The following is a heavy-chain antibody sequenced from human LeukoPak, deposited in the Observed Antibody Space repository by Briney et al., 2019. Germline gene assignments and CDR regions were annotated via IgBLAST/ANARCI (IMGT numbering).Heavy chain of an antibody. CDR1: GFTFSGYA. CDR2: VRGNAITT. J-gene: IGHJ4*02. D-gene: IGHD5-18*01. CDR3: AKDDGGYNYGNNFDY. V-gene: IGHV3-23*01. Sequence: PRGPLRLSCEASGFTFSGYAMSWVRQAPGKGLEWVSAVRGNAITTYYADSVMGRFTITRDNSKNTPFLQLNSLRAEDTAVYYCAKDDGGYNYGNNFDYWGQGTLVTVSS.